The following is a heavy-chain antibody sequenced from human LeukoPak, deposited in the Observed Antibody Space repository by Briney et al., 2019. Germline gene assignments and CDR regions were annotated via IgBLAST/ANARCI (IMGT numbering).Heavy chain of an antibody. D-gene: IGHD1-26*01. CDR2: IKQDGGEI. CDR1: GFSFSDYW. V-gene: IGHV3-7*03. Sequence: GGSLRLSCAASGFSFSDYWMSWVRQVPGKGLEWVANIKQDGGEIYYVDSVKGRFTISRDNAKNSLYLQMNSLGAEDTAIYYCARDKIVGATNFDYWGQGTLVTVSS. J-gene: IGHJ4*02. CDR3: ARDKIVGATNFDY.